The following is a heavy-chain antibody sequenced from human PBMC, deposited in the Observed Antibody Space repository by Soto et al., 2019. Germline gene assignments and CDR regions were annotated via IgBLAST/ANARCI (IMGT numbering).Heavy chain of an antibody. V-gene: IGHV4-4*07. CDR3: VTDGTKTLRDWFDP. Sequence: SETLSLTCTVSGASISGFYWSWIRKSAGKGLEWIGRIYATGTTDYNPSLKSRVMMSVDTSKKQFSLKLRSVTAADKAVYYRVTDGTKTLRDWFDPWGQGISVTVSS. D-gene: IGHD3-16*01. J-gene: IGHJ5*02. CDR1: GASISGFY. CDR2: IYATGTT.